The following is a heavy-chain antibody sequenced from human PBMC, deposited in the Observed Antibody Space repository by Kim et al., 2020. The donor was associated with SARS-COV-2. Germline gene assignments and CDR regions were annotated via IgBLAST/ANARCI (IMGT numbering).Heavy chain of an antibody. Sequence: GGSLRLSCAVSGFTFNNYWMNWVRQAPGRGLEWVANIKEDGSAKDYVDSVKGRFTISRDNAKNSVYLQMNSLRAEDTALYYCARGTPTPGVDYWGQGTL. D-gene: IGHD2-15*01. CDR2: IKEDGSAK. J-gene: IGHJ4*02. CDR1: GFTFNNYW. CDR3: ARGTPTPGVDY. V-gene: IGHV3-7*01.